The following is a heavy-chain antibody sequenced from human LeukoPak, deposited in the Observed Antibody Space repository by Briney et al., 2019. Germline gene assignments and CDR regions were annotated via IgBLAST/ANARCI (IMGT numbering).Heavy chain of an antibody. CDR2: INSDGSST. V-gene: IGHV3-74*01. CDR1: GFVFSNYW. J-gene: IGHJ4*02. Sequence: TGGSLRLSCAASGFVFSNYWMHWVRQGPGKGLVWVSRINSDGSSTIYADSVKGRFTISRDNAKNTLYLQMNSLRAEDTAVYYCARDGYCSSGTCYGKDYWGQGTLVTVSS. D-gene: IGHD2-15*01. CDR3: ARDGYCSSGTCYGKDY.